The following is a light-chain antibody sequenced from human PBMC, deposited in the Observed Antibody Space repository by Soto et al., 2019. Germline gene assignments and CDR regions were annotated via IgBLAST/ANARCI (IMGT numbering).Light chain of an antibody. CDR1: QSVLYSSNNKNY. V-gene: IGKV4-1*01. CDR3: QQYYSTRST. CDR2: WAS. J-gene: IGKJ2*02. Sequence: DIVMTQSPDSLAVSLGERATINCKSSQSVLYSSNNKNYLAWYQQKPGQPPKLLIYWASTRESGVPDRFSGRGSGTDFTLTISSLQAEDVAVYYCQQYYSTRSTFGQGTKLEIK.